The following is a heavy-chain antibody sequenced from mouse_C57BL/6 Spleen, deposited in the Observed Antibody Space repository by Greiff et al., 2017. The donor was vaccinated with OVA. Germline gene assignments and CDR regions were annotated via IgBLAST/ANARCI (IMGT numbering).Heavy chain of an antibody. CDR1: GFTFTDYY. CDR2: IRNKANGYTT. CDR3: ARSLYYYGSSFYYYAMDY. D-gene: IGHD1-1*01. J-gene: IGHJ4*01. Sequence: EVKLVESGGGLVQPGGSLSLSCAASGFTFTDYYMSWVRQPPGKALEWLGFIRNKANGYTTEYSASVKGRFTISRDNSQSILYLQMNALRAEDSATYYCARSLYYYGSSFYYYAMDYWGQGTSVTVSS. V-gene: IGHV7-3*01.